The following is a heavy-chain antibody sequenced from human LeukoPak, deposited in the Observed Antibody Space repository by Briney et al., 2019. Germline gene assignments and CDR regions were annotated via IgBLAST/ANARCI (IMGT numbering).Heavy chain of an antibody. CDR1: GYTFTGYY. CDR3: ARARYCTNGVCGTNDAFDI. J-gene: IGHJ3*02. V-gene: IGHV1-2*02. D-gene: IGHD2-8*01. Sequence: ASVKVSCKASGYTFTGYYMHWLRQAPGQGLEWMGWINPNSGGTNYAQKFQGRVTMTRDTSISTAYMELSKLRSDDTAVYYCARARYCTNGVCGTNDAFDIWGQGTMVTVSS. CDR2: INPNSGGT.